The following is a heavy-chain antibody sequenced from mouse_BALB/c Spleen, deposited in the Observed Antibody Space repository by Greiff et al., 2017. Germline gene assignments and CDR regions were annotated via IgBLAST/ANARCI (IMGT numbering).Heavy chain of an antibody. CDR3: GGGTYYRYDGAY. J-gene: IGHJ3*01. Sequence: VQLQQSGAELAKPGASVKMSCKASGYTFPSYWMHWVKQRPGQGLEWIGYINPSTGYTEYNQKFKDKATLTADKSSSTAYMQLSSLTSEDSAVYYCGGGTYYRYDGAYWGQGTLVTVSA. D-gene: IGHD2-14*01. V-gene: IGHV1-7*01. CDR1: GYTFPSYW. CDR2: INPSTGYT.